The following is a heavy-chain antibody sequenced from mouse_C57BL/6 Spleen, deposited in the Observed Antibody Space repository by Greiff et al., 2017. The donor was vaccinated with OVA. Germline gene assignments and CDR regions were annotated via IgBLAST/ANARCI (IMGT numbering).Heavy chain of an antibody. Sequence: EVQVVESGGGLVKPGGSLKLSCAASGFTFSDYGMHWVRQAPEKGLEWVAYISSGSSTIYYADTVKGRFTISRDNAKNTLFLQMTSLRSEDTAMYYCARKIITTVVRAMDYWGQGTSVTVSS. V-gene: IGHV5-17*01. J-gene: IGHJ4*01. CDR2: ISSGSSTI. D-gene: IGHD1-1*01. CDR3: ARKIITTVVRAMDY. CDR1: GFTFSDYG.